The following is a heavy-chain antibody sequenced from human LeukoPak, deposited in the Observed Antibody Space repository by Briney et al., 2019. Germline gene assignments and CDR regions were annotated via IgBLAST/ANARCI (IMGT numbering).Heavy chain of an antibody. Sequence: GGSLRLSCAASGFTFSSYSMNWVRQAPGKGLEWVSSISSSSSYIYYADSVKGRFTISRDNAKNSLYLQMNSLRAEDTTVYYCARDTTIFGVVIDYWGQGTLVTVPS. CDR1: GFTFSSYS. CDR3: ARDTTIFGVVIDY. D-gene: IGHD3-3*01. J-gene: IGHJ4*02. V-gene: IGHV3-21*01. CDR2: ISSSSSYI.